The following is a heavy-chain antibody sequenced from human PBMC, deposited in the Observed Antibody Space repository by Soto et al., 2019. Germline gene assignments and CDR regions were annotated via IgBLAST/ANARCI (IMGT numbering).Heavy chain of an antibody. CDR2: IFPGDSDI. J-gene: IGHJ3*02. V-gene: IGHV5-51*01. D-gene: IGHD1-26*01. CDR1: GYSFTTYW. Sequence: GESLKISCKGSGYSFTTYWIGWVRQKPGKGMEWMGIIFPGDSDIRYSPSLQGQVTISADKSITTAYLQWSSLKASDTAIYYWARQEIAGATSAFDIWGQETLVTFSS. CDR3: ARQEIAGATSAFDI.